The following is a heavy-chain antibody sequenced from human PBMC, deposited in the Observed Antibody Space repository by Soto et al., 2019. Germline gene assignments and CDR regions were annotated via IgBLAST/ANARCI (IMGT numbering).Heavy chain of an antibody. J-gene: IGHJ6*03. Sequence: GGSLRLSCAASGFTFSDYYMSWIRQAPGKGLEWVSYISSSGSTIYYADSVKGRFTISRDNAKNSLYLQMNSLRAEDTAVYYCARLIAIVVVDYMDVWGKGTTVTVSS. CDR3: ARLIAIVVVDYMDV. D-gene: IGHD2-15*01. CDR2: ISSSGSTI. V-gene: IGHV3-11*01. CDR1: GFTFSDYY.